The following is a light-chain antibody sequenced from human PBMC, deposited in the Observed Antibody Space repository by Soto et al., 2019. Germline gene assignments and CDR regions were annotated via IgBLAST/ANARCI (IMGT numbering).Light chain of an antibody. J-gene: IGKJ2*01. V-gene: IGKV1-39*01. CDR1: QNIFSF. Sequence: DIQMTQSPSSLSASVGDRVTITCRASQNIFSFLSWYLHKPGKAPELLIYAASSLQSGVPSRFSGSGSGTDFALTISSLQPEDFATFYCQQSYSVTHTFGQGTNLEI. CDR3: QQSYSVTHT. CDR2: AAS.